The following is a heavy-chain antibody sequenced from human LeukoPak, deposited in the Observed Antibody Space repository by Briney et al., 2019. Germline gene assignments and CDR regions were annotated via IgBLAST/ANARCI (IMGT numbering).Heavy chain of an antibody. V-gene: IGHV3-48*03. CDR3: ASGSGSSDY. J-gene: IGHJ4*02. D-gene: IGHD1-26*01. CDR2: ISSSGSTI. Sequence: GGSPGLFCAASGFAFVDYAMNWVRQAPGKGLEWVSYISSSGSTIYYADSVKGRFTISRDNAKNSLYLQMNSLRAEDTAVYYCASGSGSSDYWGQGTLVTVSS. CDR1: GFAFVDYA.